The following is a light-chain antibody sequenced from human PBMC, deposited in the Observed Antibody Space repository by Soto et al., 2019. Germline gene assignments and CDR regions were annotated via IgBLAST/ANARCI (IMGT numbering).Light chain of an antibody. CDR1: QSVGYNY. CDR3: QQYGTSPWT. V-gene: IGKV3-20*01. Sequence: EIVLTRSPGTLSLSPGERATLSCRASQSVGYNYLAWYQQRPGQAPRLLISGASNRATGVPDRVSGSGSGTDFTLSISRLEPEDFAVYYCQQYGTSPWTFGKGTKV. CDR2: GAS. J-gene: IGKJ1*01.